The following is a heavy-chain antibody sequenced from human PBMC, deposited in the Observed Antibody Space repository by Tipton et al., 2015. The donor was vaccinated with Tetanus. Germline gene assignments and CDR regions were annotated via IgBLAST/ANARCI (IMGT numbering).Heavy chain of an antibody. D-gene: IGHD3-16*01. CDR2: ISGPGDTTT. CDR3: AREDGGPTLDYFDS. J-gene: IGHJ4*02. V-gene: IGHV3-23*01. CDR1: GFTFSSYA. Sequence: SLRLSCVASGFTFSSYAMSWVRQAPGKGLEWVSAISGPGDTTTYYTDSVKGRFTLSRDNSQNTLFLQMNSLKVEDTAVYYCAREDGGPTLDYFDSWGQGVLVIVSS.